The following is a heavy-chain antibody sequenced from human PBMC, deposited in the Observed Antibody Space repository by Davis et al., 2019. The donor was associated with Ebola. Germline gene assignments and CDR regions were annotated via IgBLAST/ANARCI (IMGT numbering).Heavy chain of an antibody. D-gene: IGHD3-10*01. CDR3: ARGGKRGKLLWFGEIYGDGMDV. V-gene: IGHV3-23*01. J-gene: IGHJ6*02. Sequence: GESLKISCAASGFTFSSYAMSWVRQAPGKGLEWVSAISGSGGSTYYADSVKGRFTISRDNSKNTLYLQMNSLRAEDTAVYYCARGGKRGKLLWFGEIYGDGMDVWGQGTTVTVSS. CDR2: ISGSGGST. CDR1: GFTFSSYA.